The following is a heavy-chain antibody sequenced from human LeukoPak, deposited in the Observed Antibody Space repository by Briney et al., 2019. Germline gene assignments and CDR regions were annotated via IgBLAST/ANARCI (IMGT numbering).Heavy chain of an antibody. J-gene: IGHJ2*01. Sequence: SETLSLSCTVSGGSISTYYWSWIRQPPGKGLEWIAYIHYSGSTNYNPSLRSRVTISVDTSKNQFSVKLSSVTAADTAVYYCARVLTSSDWYFDLCGRGTLFTVSS. CDR2: IHYSGST. CDR3: ARVLTSSDWYFDL. V-gene: IGHV4-59*01. D-gene: IGHD4/OR15-4a*01. CDR1: GGSISTYY.